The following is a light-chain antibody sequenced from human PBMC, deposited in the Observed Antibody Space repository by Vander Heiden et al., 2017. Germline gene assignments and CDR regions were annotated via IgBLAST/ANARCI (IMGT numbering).Light chain of an antibody. Sequence: SVLTPPPSASGTPGQRVTISCSGSSSNIGGNTVNWYQQLPGTAPKLLIYTNNQRPSGVPDRFSGSKSGTSASLAISGLQSEDEADYYCAAWDDSLNGVVFGGGTKLTVL. CDR1: SSNIGGNT. CDR2: TNN. J-gene: IGLJ2*01. V-gene: IGLV1-44*01. CDR3: AAWDDSLNGVV.